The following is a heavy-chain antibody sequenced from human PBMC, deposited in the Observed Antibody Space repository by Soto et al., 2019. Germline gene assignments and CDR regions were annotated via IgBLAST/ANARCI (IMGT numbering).Heavy chain of an antibody. CDR1: GYTFTGYY. CDR2: INPNSGGT. D-gene: IGHD5-12*01. J-gene: IGHJ3*02. V-gene: IGHV1-2*02. CDR3: ARVLAARDAFDI. Sequence: ASVKVSCKASGYTFTGYYMHWVRQAPGQGLGWMGWINPNSGGTNYAQKFQGRVTMTRDTSISTAYMELSRLRSDDTAVYYCARVLAARDAFDIWGQGTMVTVSS.